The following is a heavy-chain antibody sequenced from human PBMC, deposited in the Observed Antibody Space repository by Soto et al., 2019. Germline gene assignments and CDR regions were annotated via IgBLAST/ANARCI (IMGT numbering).Heavy chain of an antibody. V-gene: IGHV5-51*01. CDR1: GYSFTSYW. CDR3: ARPVTTWIDAFDI. D-gene: IGHD4-4*01. J-gene: IGHJ3*02. CDR2: IYPGDSDT. Sequence: PGESLKISCKGSGYSFTSYWIGWVRQMPGKGLEWMGIIYPGDSDTRYSPSFQGQVTISADKSISTAYLQWSSLKASDTAMYYCARPVTTWIDAFDIWGQGTMVTVSS.